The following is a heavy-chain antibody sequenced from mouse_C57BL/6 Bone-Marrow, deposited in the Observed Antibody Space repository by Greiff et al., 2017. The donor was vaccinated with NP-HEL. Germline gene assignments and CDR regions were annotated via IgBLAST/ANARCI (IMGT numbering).Heavy chain of an antibody. J-gene: IGHJ2*01. D-gene: IGHD1-1*01. CDR2: IDPETGGT. V-gene: IGHV1-15*01. CDR3: TRTDYYGSRDY. CDR1: GYTFTDYE. Sequence: VKLMESGAELVRPGASVTLSCKASGYTFTDYEMHWVKQTPMHGLEWIGAIDPETGGTAYNQKFKGKAILTADKSSSTAYMELRSLTSEDSAVYYCTRTDYYGSRDYWGQGTTLTVSS.